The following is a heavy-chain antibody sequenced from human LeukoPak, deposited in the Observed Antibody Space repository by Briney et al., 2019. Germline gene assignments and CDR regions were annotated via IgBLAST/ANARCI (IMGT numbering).Heavy chain of an antibody. CDR2: ISASGGDT. J-gene: IGHJ5*02. V-gene: IGHV3-23*01. D-gene: IGHD3-10*01. CDR1: GFTFSSYS. CDR3: AKGDRGLPSRGVIWFDP. Sequence: QPGGSLRLSCAASGFTFSSYSMNWVRQAPGKGLEWVSAISASGGDTNYADSVKGRFTISRDNSKNTLYLQMNSLRAEDTAVYYCAKGDRGLPSRGVIWFDPWGQGTLVTVSS.